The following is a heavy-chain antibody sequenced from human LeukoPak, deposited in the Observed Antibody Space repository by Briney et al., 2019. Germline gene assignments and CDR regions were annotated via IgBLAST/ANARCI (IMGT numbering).Heavy chain of an antibody. J-gene: IGHJ4*02. Sequence: GASVKVSCKASGYTFTSYAMNWVRQAPGQGLEWMGWINTNTGNPTYAQGFTGRFVFSLDTSVSTAYLQISSLKAEDTAVYYCASAPPGRNVVVLGYWGQGTLVTVSS. V-gene: IGHV7-4-1*02. CDR2: INTNTGNP. CDR1: GYTFTSYA. CDR3: ASAPPGRNVVVLGY. D-gene: IGHD2-2*01.